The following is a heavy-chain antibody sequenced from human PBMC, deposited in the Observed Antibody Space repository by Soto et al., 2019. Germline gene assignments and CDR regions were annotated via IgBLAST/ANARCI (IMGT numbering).Heavy chain of an antibody. J-gene: IGHJ6*02. CDR2: IIPIFGTA. CDR1: GGTFSSYA. CDR3: ASGLWNERYYYYGMDV. Sequence: QVQLVQSGAEVKKPGSSVKVSCKASGGTFSSYAISWVRQAPGQGLEWMGGIIPIFGTANYAQKCQGRVTITADESTSTAYMELSSLRSEDTAVYYCASGLWNERYYYYGMDVWGQGTTVTVSS. D-gene: IGHD1-1*01. V-gene: IGHV1-69*01.